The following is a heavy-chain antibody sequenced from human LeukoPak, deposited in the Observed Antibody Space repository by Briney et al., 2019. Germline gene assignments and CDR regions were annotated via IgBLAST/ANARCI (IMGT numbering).Heavy chain of an antibody. Sequence: PGGSLGLSCAASGFTFSSYGIHWVRQAPGKGLEWVAVISYDGSNKYYADSVKGRFTISRDNSKNTLYLQMNSLRAEDTAVYYCAKDVFDYWGQGTLVTVSS. V-gene: IGHV3-30*18. CDR1: GFTFSSYG. J-gene: IGHJ4*02. CDR3: AKDVFDY. CDR2: ISYDGSNK.